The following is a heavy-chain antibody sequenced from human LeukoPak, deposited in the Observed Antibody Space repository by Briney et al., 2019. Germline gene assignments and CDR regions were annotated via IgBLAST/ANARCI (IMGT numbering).Heavy chain of an antibody. J-gene: IGHJ6*02. D-gene: IGHD3-22*01. CDR2: ISYDGSNK. CDR3: AKAPQEDYYDSSGYYYYYGMDV. CDR1: GFTFSSYG. V-gene: IGHV3-30*18. Sequence: GGSLRLSCAASGFTFSSYGMHWVRQAPGKGLEWVAVISYDGSNKYYADSVKGRFTISRDNSKNTLYLQMNSLRAEDTAVYYCAKAPQEDYYDSSGYYYYYGMDVWGQGTTVAVSS.